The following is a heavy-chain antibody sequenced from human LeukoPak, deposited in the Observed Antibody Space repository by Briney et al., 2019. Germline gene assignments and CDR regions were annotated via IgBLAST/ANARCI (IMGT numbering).Heavy chain of an antibody. CDR2: IFYTGST. CDR3: AREYSSGWYRTYYYYYGMDV. V-gene: IGHV4-59*12. D-gene: IGHD6-19*01. J-gene: IGHJ6*02. CDR1: GGSINSYY. Sequence: TSETLSLTCTVSGGSINSYYWSWIRQPPGKGLEWIGSIFYTGSTYYNASLKSRVTMSVDKSKNQFSLKLSSVTAADTAVYYCAREYSSGWYRTYYYYYGMDVWGQGTTVTVSS.